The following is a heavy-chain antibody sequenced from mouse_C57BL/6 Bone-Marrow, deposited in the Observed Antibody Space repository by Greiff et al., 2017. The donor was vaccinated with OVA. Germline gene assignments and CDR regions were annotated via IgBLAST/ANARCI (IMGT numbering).Heavy chain of an antibody. CDR2: SRNKANDYTT. D-gene: IGHD1-1*01. V-gene: IGHV7-1*01. CDR1: GFTFSDFY. J-gene: IGHJ4*01. CDR3: ARAPYYYGRAMDY. Sequence: EVQLVESGGGLVQSGRSLRLSCATSGFTFSDFYMEWVRQAPGKGLEWIAASRNKANDYTTEYSASVKGRFIVSRDTSQSILYLQMNALRAEDTAIYYCARAPYYYGRAMDYWGQGTSVTVSS.